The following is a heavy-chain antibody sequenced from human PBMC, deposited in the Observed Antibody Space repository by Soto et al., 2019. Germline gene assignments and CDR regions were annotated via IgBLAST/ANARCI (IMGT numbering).Heavy chain of an antibody. CDR1: GGSFSGYY. CDR3: ARGLRGSGWYYYYYGMDV. J-gene: IGHJ6*02. D-gene: IGHD6-19*01. V-gene: IGHV4-34*01. CDR2: INHSGST. Sequence: PSETLSLTCAVYGGSFSGYYWNWIRQPPGKGLEWIGEINHSGSTNYNPSLKSRVTISVDTSKNQFSLKLSSVTAADTAVYYCARGLRGSGWYYYYYGMDVWGQGTTVTVSS.